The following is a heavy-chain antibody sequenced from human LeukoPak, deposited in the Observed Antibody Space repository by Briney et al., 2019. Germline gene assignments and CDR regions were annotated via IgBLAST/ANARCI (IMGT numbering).Heavy chain of an antibody. CDR1: KFSVSNNY. V-gene: IGHV3-53*01. D-gene: IGHD3-10*01. CDR2: IYMDGST. J-gene: IGHJ5*02. Sequence: GGSLRLSCAASKFSVSNNYMTWVRQAPGKGLEWVSIIYMDGSTYYADSVKGRFTISRDNPRNTLYLQVNSLRAEDTAVYYCARERRYYYGSGSPMGLDPWGQGTLVTVSS. CDR3: ARERRYYYGSGSPMGLDP.